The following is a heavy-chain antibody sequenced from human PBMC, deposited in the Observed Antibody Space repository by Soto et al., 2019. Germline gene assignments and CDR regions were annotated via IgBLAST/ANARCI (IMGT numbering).Heavy chain of an antibody. V-gene: IGHV1-18*01. J-gene: IGHJ4*02. CDR3: ARGDWNDYGDYYFDY. D-gene: IGHD4-17*01. Sequence: GASVKVSCKASGYTFTSYGISWVRQAPGQGLEWMGWISAYNGNTNYAQKLQGRVTMTTDTSTSTAYMELRSLRSDDTAVYYCARGDWNDYGDYYFDYWGQGTLVTVSS. CDR2: ISAYNGNT. CDR1: GYTFTSYG.